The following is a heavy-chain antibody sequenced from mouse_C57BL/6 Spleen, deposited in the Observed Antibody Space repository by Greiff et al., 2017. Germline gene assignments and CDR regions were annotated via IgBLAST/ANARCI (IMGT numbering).Heavy chain of an antibody. CDR3: AIGGPTAGYFDV. Sequence: QVQLQQSGADLARPGASVKMSCKASGYTFTSYTMHWVKQRPGQGLEWIGYINTSSGYTKYNQKFKDKATLTADKSSSTAYMQLSSLTSEDSAVYYCAIGGPTAGYFDVWGTGTTVTVSS. J-gene: IGHJ1*03. D-gene: IGHD1-2*01. CDR2: INTSSGYT. V-gene: IGHV1-4*01. CDR1: GYTFTSYT.